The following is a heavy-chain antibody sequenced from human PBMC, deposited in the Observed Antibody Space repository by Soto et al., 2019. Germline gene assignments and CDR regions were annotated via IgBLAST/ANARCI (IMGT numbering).Heavy chain of an antibody. V-gene: IGHV1-69*13. CDR1: GGSFSSYA. Sequence: SVKVSCKASGGSFSSYAISWVRQAPGQGLEWMGGIIPIFGTANYAQKFQGRVTITADESTSTTYMELSSLRSEDTAVYYCARASTKPIYYYYGMDVWGQGTTVTVSS. CDR2: IIPIFGTA. J-gene: IGHJ6*02. CDR3: ARASTKPIYYYYGMDV. D-gene: IGHD5-12*01.